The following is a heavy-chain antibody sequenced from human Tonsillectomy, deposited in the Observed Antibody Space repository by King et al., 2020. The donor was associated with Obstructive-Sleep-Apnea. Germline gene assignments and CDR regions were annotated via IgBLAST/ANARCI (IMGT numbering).Heavy chain of an antibody. CDR1: GGSFSGYY. J-gene: IGHJ1*01. CDR2: INHSGST. Sequence: VQLQQWGAGLLKPSETLSLTCAVYGGSFSGYYWSWIRQPPGKGLEWIGEINHSGSTNYNPSLKSRGTISVDTSKNQFSLKLSSVTAAETAVYYCARGSLYCSGGSCYAAPKYFQHWGQGTLVTVSS. CDR3: ARGSLYCSGGSCYAAPKYFQH. V-gene: IGHV4-34*01. D-gene: IGHD2-15*01.